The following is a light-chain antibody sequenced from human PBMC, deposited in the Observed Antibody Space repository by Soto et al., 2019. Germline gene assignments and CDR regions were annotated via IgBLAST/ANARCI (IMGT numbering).Light chain of an antibody. CDR1: QGIVNY. V-gene: IGKV1-9*01. Sequence: DIQLTQSPSFLSTSVGDRVTITCRARQGIVNYLAWYQQKTGKGPKLLIYDASSLESGVPSRFSGSGSGTEFTLTISSLQPDEFATYYFQQYNSYRTFGQGTKVDI. CDR3: QQYNSYRT. J-gene: IGKJ1*01. CDR2: DAS.